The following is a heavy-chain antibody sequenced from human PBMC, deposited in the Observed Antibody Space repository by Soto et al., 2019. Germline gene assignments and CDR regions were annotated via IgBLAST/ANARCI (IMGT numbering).Heavy chain of an antibody. D-gene: IGHD3-22*01. CDR2: IIPILGIA. CDR3: ARVYDSSGYYYYYYGMDV. J-gene: IGHJ6*02. Sequence: QVQLVQSGAEVKKPGSSVKVSCKASGGTFSSYTISWVRQAPGQGLEWMGRIIPILGIANYAQKFQGRVTIPADKSTSTAYMELGSLRSEDTAVYYCARVYDSSGYYYYYYGMDVWGQGTTVTVSS. V-gene: IGHV1-69*02. CDR1: GGTFSSYT.